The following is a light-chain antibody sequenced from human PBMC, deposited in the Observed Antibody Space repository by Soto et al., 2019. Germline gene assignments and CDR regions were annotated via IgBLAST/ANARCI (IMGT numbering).Light chain of an antibody. V-gene: IGKV3-11*01. J-gene: IGKJ4*01. CDR3: QQGSNWPLT. CDR1: QSFSSS. Sequence: EIVLTQSPATLSLSPGERATLSCRASQSFSSSLAWYQQKPGQAPRLLIFDASNRATGIPARFSGSGSGTDFTLTISSLEPEDFAVYYCQQGSNWPLTFGGGTKVEIK. CDR2: DAS.